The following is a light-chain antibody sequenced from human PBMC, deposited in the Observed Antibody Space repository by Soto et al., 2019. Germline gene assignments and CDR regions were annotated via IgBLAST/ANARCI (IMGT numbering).Light chain of an antibody. V-gene: IGKV3-20*01. CDR2: GAP. Sequence: EIVLTQSPGTLSLFSGERSTLSCRSSQSIDSISLAWYQHKPGQAPWPLIYGAPSRATGSPDRFSRGGTGTGFTLTISRLEPEDFAVYYCQQYGYSPITFGQGTRLEIK. CDR1: QSIDSIS. CDR3: QQYGYSPIT. J-gene: IGKJ5*01.